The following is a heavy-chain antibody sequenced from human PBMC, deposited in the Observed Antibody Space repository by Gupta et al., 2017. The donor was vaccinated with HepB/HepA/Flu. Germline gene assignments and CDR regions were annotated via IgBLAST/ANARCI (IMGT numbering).Heavy chain of an antibody. J-gene: IGHJ4*02. CDR2: IYWDDDK. Sequence: QITLKESGPTLVKPTQTLTPTCTFSGFSLSTRGVGVGWSRQPPGKALEWLALIYWDDDKRYSPSVKSRVTITKDTSKNQVVLTLTNMDPVDTATYYCAHGYFDSSGAQIDYWGQGTLVTVSS. CDR1: GFSLSTRGVG. V-gene: IGHV2-5*02. D-gene: IGHD3-22*01. CDR3: AHGYFDSSGAQIDY.